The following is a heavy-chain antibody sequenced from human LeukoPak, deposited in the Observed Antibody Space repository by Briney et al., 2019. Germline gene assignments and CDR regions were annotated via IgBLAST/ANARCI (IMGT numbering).Heavy chain of an antibody. Sequence: SATLSLTCTVSGVSISSYYWSGIRQPPGKGLEWIGYIYYSGSTNYNPSLKSRVTISVDTSKNQFSLKLSSVTAADMAVYYCAKANGWYGRGYFDLWGRGTLVSASP. CDR1: GVSISSYY. J-gene: IGHJ2*01. V-gene: IGHV4-59*01. CDR3: AKANGWYGRGYFDL. CDR2: IYYSGST. D-gene: IGHD6-19*01.